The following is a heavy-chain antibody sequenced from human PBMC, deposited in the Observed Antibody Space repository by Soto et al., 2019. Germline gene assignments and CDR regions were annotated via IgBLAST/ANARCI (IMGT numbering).Heavy chain of an antibody. CDR3: ARHARVNMTRGVIDS. Sequence: EEQLVESGGGLVNPGGSLRLSCAASGFTFSIYSMNWVRQAPGKGLEWVSSISTSTTYIYYADSVRGRFTISRDNAKSPLFLQMNNLRTEPTAVYYCARHARVNMTRGVIDSWGPGTLVTVSS. D-gene: IGHD3-10*01. V-gene: IGHV3-21*02. CDR1: GFTFSIYS. J-gene: IGHJ4*02. CDR2: ISTSTTYI.